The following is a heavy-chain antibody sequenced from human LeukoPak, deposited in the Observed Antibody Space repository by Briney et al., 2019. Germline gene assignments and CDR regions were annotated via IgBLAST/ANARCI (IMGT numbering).Heavy chain of an antibody. CDR3: ARAPPGYINPRPSDF. Sequence: GGSLRLSCAASGFTFSSYSMNWIRQAPGKGLEWVSFISSSSVYIYYAASVKGRFTISRDNADNSLYLLMDGLTTDDTAVYYCARAPPGYINPRPSDFWGQGTLVTVSS. V-gene: IGHV3-21*01. J-gene: IGHJ4*02. D-gene: IGHD6-13*01. CDR1: GFTFSSYS. CDR2: ISSSSVYI.